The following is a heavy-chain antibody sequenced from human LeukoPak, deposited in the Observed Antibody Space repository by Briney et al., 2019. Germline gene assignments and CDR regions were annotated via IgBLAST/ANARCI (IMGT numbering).Heavy chain of an antibody. J-gene: IGHJ4*02. Sequence: GVSLRLSCAASGFTVSSNYMSWVRQAPGKGLEWVSVIYSGGSTYYADSVKGRFTISRDNSKNTLYLQMNSLRAEDTAVYYCAREDWGSGYFAYWGQGTLVTVSS. CDR1: GFTVSSNY. V-gene: IGHV3-66*02. CDR3: AREDWGSGYFAY. D-gene: IGHD7-27*01. CDR2: IYSGGST.